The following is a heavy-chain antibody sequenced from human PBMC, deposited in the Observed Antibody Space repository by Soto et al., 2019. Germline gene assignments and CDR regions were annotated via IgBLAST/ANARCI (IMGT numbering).Heavy chain of an antibody. D-gene: IGHD3-10*01. V-gene: IGHV3-23*01. J-gene: IGHJ4*02. CDR2: ISGSGGST. CDR3: AKYSVRGVIINYFDY. CDR1: GFTFSSYA. Sequence: GGSLRLSCAASGFTFSSYAMSWVRQAPGKGLEWVSAISGSGGSTYYADSVKGRFTISRDNSKNTLYLQMNSLRAEDTAVYYCAKYSVRGVIINYFDYWGQGTLVTVSS.